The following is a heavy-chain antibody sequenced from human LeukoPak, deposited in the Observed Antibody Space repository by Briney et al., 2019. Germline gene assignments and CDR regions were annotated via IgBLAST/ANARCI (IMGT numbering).Heavy chain of an antibody. CDR2: IYYTGSA. CDR1: GAPITRYY. V-gene: IGHV4-59*08. CDR3: ARAAGLPSFAMDV. Sequence: SETLSLTCTVSGAPITRYYWSWIRHPPGKGLEWIGYIYYTGSANYNPSLKSRVSKSVDTSKNQFSLRLSSVTAADTAVSYCARAAGLPSFAMDVWGQGTTVTVSS. D-gene: IGHD2-15*01. J-gene: IGHJ6*02.